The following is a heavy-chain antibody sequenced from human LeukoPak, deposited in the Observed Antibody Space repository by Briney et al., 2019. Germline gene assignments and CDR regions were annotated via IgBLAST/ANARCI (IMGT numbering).Heavy chain of an antibody. J-gene: IGHJ3*02. CDR1: GFTFSNYW. Sequence: PGGSLRLSCAASGFTFSNYWMSWVRQAPGKGLEWVANIKQDGSEKYFVDSVKGRFTISRDNSKNTVYLQMNSLRAEDTAVYYCAKQIIAVAGFAFDIWGQGTMVTVSS. CDR2: IKQDGSEK. D-gene: IGHD6-19*01. V-gene: IGHV3-7*01. CDR3: AKQIIAVAGFAFDI.